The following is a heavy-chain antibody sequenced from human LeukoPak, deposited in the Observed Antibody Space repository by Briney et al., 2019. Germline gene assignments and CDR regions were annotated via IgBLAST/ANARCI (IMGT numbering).Heavy chain of an antibody. Sequence: GGSLRVSCVVSGFTFSSRGMNWVRQAPGKGLERVSGISGSGGRTDYADSVKGRFTISRDNSKSTLYLQMNSLRAEDTAVYYCANWATSSDWKGPFDYWGQGTLVIVSS. J-gene: IGHJ4*02. CDR2: ISGSGGRT. CDR3: ANWATSSDWKGPFDY. CDR1: GFTFSSRG. D-gene: IGHD6-19*01. V-gene: IGHV3-23*01.